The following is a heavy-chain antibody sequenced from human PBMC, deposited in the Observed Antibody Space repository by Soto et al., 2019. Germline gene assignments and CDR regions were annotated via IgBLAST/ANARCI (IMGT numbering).Heavy chain of an antibody. CDR1: GGSISSYY. CDR3: ARVMVDYGGNSVWYFDL. CDR2: IYYSGST. Sequence: QVQLQESGPGLVKPSETLSLTCTVSGGSISSYYWSWIRQPPGKGLEWIGYIYYSGSTNYNPSLNSRVTISVDTSKNQFSLKLSSVTAADTAVYYCARVMVDYGGNSVWYFDLWGRGTLVTVSS. J-gene: IGHJ2*01. D-gene: IGHD4-17*01. V-gene: IGHV4-59*01.